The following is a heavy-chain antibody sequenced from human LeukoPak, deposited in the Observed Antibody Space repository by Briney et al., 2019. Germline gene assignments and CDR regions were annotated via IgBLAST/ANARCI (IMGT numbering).Heavy chain of an antibody. CDR2: IYYSGST. V-gene: IGHV4-59*01. Sequence: SETLSLTCTVSGGSISSYYWSWIRQPPGKGLEWIGYIYYSGSTNYNPSLKSRVTSSVATSKNQFSLKLSSVTAADTAVYYCAREPPYYDFWGGSFDYWGPGTLVTVSS. J-gene: IGHJ4*02. CDR3: AREPPYYDFWGGSFDY. D-gene: IGHD3-3*01. CDR1: GGSISSYY.